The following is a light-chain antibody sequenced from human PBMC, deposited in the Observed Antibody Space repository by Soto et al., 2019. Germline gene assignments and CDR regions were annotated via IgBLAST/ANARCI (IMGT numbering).Light chain of an antibody. J-gene: IGKJ4*01. CDR2: SAS. CDR3: QQYHSYPLT. CDR1: QDIAHY. V-gene: IGKV1-27*01. Sequence: IQITQSPSSLSASIGDRVTITCPASQDIAHYLAWYQQKPGKVPQVLISSASTLQSGVSSRFSGSGSGTDFTLTISSLQPEDSATYYCQQYHSYPLTFGGGTKVDI.